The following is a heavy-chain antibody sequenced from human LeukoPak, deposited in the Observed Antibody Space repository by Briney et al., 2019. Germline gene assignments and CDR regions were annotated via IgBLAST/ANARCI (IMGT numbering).Heavy chain of an antibody. CDR2: SYSGGNA. D-gene: IGHD1-26*01. Sequence: PETLSLTCTVSGASTSAYHWSWIRQPPGKGLEWIGYSYSGGNANYNPSLKTRVTISIDTSASQFSMWLTSVTAADTAVYFCAHSKRGGGYYINAFAVWGQGTLVTIFS. CDR3: AHSKRGGGYYINAFAV. J-gene: IGHJ3*01. CDR1: GASTSAYH. V-gene: IGHV4-4*09.